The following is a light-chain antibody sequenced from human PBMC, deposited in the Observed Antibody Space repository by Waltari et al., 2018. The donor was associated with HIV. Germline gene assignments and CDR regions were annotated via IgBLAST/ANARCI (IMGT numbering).Light chain of an antibody. V-gene: IGKV2-30*01. J-gene: IGKJ1*01. Sequence: DVVMTQSPLSLPVTLGQPASISFKSSQSLVSSDGNTYLVWFQKIPGQSPRRLIYKVSDRDSGVPDRFSGSGSGADFTLKISRVEAEDIGVYFCMQGTHWPRTFGLGTKVEI. CDR2: KVS. CDR1: QSLVSSDGNTY. CDR3: MQGTHWPRT.